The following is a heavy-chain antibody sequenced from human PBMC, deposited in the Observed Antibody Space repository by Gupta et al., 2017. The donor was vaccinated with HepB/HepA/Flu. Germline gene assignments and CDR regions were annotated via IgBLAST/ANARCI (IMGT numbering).Heavy chain of an antibody. CDR3: ASRSMGYYDSESSDY. D-gene: IGHD3-10*01. J-gene: IGHJ4*02. CDR2: ISSSGSSK. Sequence: DFYMSWIRQAPGKGLEWISYISSSGSSKFYADSVKGRFTISRDNGKRLVYLQMNSLRAEDTAIYYCASRSMGYYDSESSDYWGQGTLVTVSS. V-gene: IGHV3-11*01. CDR1: DFY.